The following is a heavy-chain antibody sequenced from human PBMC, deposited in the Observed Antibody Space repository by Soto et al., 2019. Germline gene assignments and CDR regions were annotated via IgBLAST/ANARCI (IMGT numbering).Heavy chain of an antibody. CDR3: ARFSSSGLYYYFGMEV. CDR1: GFSISNNNW. V-gene: IGHV4-4*02. Sequence: SETLSLTCAVSGFSISNNNWWTCVRQPPGKGLELVGDIYHTGITNYSPSLKSRVTISVDNSKNQFSLRLTSVTAADTAVYYCARFSSSGLYYYFGMEVWGQGTTVTVS. D-gene: IGHD6-13*01. J-gene: IGHJ6*02. CDR2: IYHTGIT.